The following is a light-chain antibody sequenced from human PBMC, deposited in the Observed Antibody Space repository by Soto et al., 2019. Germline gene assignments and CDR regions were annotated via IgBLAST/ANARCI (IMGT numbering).Light chain of an antibody. Sequence: DIQMTQSPSSLSASVGDRVTITCRASQRISSFLNWYQQKPGQAPNLLIYTTSTLPSGVPSRFSGSGSGTDFTLTISSLQPEDFATYYCQHSYSTPPITFGQGTRLEIK. V-gene: IGKV1-39*01. CDR3: QHSYSTPPIT. J-gene: IGKJ5*01. CDR2: TTS. CDR1: QRISSF.